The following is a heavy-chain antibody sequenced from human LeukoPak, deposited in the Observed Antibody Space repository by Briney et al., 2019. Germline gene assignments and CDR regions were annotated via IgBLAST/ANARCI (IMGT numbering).Heavy chain of an antibody. Sequence: GGSLRLSCAASGFTFSSYSMNWVRQAPGKGLEWVANIKQDGSEKYYVDSVKGRFTISRDNAKNSLYLQMNSLRAEDTAVYYCARGTTMIVVVGRDAFDIWGQGTMVTVSS. V-gene: IGHV3-7*01. CDR2: IKQDGSEK. CDR1: GFTFSSYS. D-gene: IGHD3-22*01. CDR3: ARGTTMIVVVGRDAFDI. J-gene: IGHJ3*02.